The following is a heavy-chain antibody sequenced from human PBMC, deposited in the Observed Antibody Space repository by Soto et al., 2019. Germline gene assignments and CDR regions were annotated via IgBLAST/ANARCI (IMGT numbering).Heavy chain of an antibody. CDR1: GFTFSSYA. V-gene: IGHV3-30-3*01. CDR3: ARPRSPKVVITPFDY. D-gene: IGHD3-3*01. CDR2: ISYDGSNK. Sequence: QVQLVESGGGVVQPGRSLRLSCAASGFTFSSYAMHGVRQAPGKGLGWVAVISYDGSNKYYADSVKGRFTISRDNSKNTLYLQMNSLRAEDTAVYYCARPRSPKVVITPFDYWGQGTLVTVSS. J-gene: IGHJ4*02.